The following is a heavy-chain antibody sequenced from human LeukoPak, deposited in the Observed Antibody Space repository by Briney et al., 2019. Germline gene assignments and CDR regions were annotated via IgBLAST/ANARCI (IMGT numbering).Heavy chain of an antibody. CDR3: ARDLGLTISANWFDP. Sequence: PSETLSLTCGVSGYSISSGYFWVWIRQPPGKGLEWIGSVYHTGATYYNPSLRSPATISVDTPNNQFSLELNSVTAADTAVYYCARDLGLTISANWFDPWGQGTLVTVSS. CDR2: VYHTGAT. CDR1: GYSISSGYF. D-gene: IGHD3-9*01. V-gene: IGHV4-38-2*02. J-gene: IGHJ5*02.